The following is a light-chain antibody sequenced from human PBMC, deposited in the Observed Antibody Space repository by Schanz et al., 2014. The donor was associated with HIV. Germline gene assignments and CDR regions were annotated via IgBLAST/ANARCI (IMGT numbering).Light chain of an antibody. Sequence: NFMLTQPHSVSESPGKTVTISCTRSSGSIASNYVHWYHHRPGRAPTTVIYEHNQRPSGVPDRFSASIDISSNSASLTISGLRTEDEADYCCQSYDINNHVVFGGGTKLTVL. CDR2: EHN. J-gene: IGLJ2*01. CDR3: QSYDINNHVV. V-gene: IGLV6-57*04. CDR1: SGSIASNY.